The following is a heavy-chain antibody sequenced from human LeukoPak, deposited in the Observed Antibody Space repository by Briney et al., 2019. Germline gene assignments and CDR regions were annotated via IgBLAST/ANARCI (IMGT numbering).Heavy chain of an antibody. CDR3: AKGTWNYPYIFDY. CDR1: GFTFSSYA. V-gene: IGHV3-23*01. J-gene: IGHJ4*02. CDR2: ISGSGGST. D-gene: IGHD1-7*01. Sequence: GGSLRLSCAVSGFTFSSYAMSWVRQAPGKGLEWVSAISGSGGSTYYADSVKGRFTISRDNSKNTLYLQMNSLRAEDTAVYYCAKGTWNYPYIFDYWGQGTLVTVSS.